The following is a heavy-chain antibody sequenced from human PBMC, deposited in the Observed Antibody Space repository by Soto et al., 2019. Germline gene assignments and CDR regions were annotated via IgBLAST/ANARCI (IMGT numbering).Heavy chain of an antibody. CDR3: THQPLWFGGSYYFDY. Sequence: GGSLRLSCTASGFTFGDYAMSWFRQAPGKGLEWVGFIRSKAYGGTTEYAASVKGRFTILRDDSKSIAYLQMNSLKTEDTAVYYCTHQPLWFGGSYYFDYWGQGTLVTVSS. J-gene: IGHJ4*02. D-gene: IGHD3-10*01. CDR2: IRSKAYGGTT. CDR1: GFTFGDYA. V-gene: IGHV3-49*03.